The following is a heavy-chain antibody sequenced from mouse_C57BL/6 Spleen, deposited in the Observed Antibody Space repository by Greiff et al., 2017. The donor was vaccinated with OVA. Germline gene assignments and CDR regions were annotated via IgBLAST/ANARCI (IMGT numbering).Heavy chain of an antibody. CDR3: ARSTAQATLNYFDY. Sequence: QVQLQQPGAELVMPGASVKLSCKASGYTFTSYWMHWVKQRPGQGLEWIGEIDPSDSYTNYNQKFKGKSTLTVDKSSSTAYMQLSSLTSEDSAVYYCARSTAQATLNYFDYWGQGTTLTVSS. D-gene: IGHD3-2*02. V-gene: IGHV1-69*01. CDR1: GYTFTSYW. CDR2: IDPSDSYT. J-gene: IGHJ2*01.